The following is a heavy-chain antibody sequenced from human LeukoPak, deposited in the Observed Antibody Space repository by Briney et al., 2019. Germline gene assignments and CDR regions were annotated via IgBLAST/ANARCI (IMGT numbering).Heavy chain of an antibody. Sequence: PGGSLRLSCAASGFTFSSYAMDWVRQAPGKGLEWVSRISVSSANTYYIDSVKGRFTVSRDNSKNTLYLQMNSLRAEDTVEYYCAKVATTWTIDYGGEGSLVTVSS. CDR2: ISVSSANT. D-gene: IGHD3/OR15-3a*01. V-gene: IGHV3-23*01. CDR3: AKVATTWTIDY. CDR1: GFTFSSYA. J-gene: IGHJ4*02.